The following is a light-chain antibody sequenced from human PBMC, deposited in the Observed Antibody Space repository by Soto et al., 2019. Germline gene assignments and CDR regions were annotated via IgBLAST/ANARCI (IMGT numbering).Light chain of an antibody. Sequence: EIMMTQYPSTLSVSPGETATLHCRASQSVSSNLAWYQQKPGQAPRLLIYGASSRATGIPDRFSGSGSGTDFTLTISRLEPEDFAVYYCQQYGSSRWTFGQGTKVDIK. CDR2: GAS. CDR3: QQYGSSRWT. J-gene: IGKJ1*01. V-gene: IGKV3-20*01. CDR1: QSVSSN.